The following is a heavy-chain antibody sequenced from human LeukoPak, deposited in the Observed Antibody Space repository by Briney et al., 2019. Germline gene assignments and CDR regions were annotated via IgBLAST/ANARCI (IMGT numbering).Heavy chain of an antibody. CDR3: ARATWLPVGLYYYDSSGYYYYFDS. CDR1: GGSISSYY. Sequence: SETLSLTCTVSGGSISSYYWSWIRQPPGKGLEWIGYIYYSGSTNYNPSLKSRVTISVDTSKNQFSLKLGSVTAADTAVYYCARATWLPVGLYYYDSSGYYYYFDSWGQGTLVTVSS. V-gene: IGHV4-59*01. CDR2: IYYSGST. D-gene: IGHD3-22*01. J-gene: IGHJ4*02.